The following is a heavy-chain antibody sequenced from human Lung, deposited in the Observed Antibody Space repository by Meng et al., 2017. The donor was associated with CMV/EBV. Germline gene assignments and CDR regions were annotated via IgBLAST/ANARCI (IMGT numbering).Heavy chain of an antibody. CDR1: GGSFSGSC. J-gene: IGHJ4*02. Sequence: SXPXSPXCAVYGGSFSGSCWSWIRQPPGKGLEWIGEINHSGTTNYNPSLESRVTISVDTSKNQFSLKLSSVTAADTAVYYCARCFRGVGTQRRFGVFRSSYFFDDWGLGTXVTVSS. CDR2: INHSGTT. D-gene: IGHD3-3*01. V-gene: IGHV4-34*01. CDR3: ARCFRGVGTQRRFGVFRSSYFFDD.